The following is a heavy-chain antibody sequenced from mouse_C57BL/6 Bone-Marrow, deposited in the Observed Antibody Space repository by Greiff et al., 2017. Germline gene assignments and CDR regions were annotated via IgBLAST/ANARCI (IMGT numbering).Heavy chain of an antibody. Sequence: QVQLQQPGAELVKPGASVKMSCTASGYTFTSYWITWVKQRPGQGLEWIGDIYPGSGSTNYNEKFKSKATLTVDTSSSTASMQLSSLTSEDSAVYYCYYYGSSYGLGWYFDVWGTGTTVTVSS. V-gene: IGHV1-55*01. J-gene: IGHJ1*03. CDR3: YYYGSSYGLGWYFDV. CDR1: GYTFTSYW. D-gene: IGHD1-1*01. CDR2: IYPGSGST.